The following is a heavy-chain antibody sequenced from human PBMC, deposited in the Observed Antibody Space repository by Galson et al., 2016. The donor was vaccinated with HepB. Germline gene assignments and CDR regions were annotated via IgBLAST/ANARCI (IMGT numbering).Heavy chain of an antibody. J-gene: IGHJ4*02. V-gene: IGHV4-61*02. Sequence: TLSLTCSFLGCTISSYDLYWSWIRQPAGKGLEWIGRIYASGIANYNPSLKSRVSMSIDTSKDQVSLKLTSVTAADTAVYYCAREFTYWGQGTLVTVSS. CDR3: AREFTY. CDR1: GCTISSYDLY. CDR2: IYASGIA.